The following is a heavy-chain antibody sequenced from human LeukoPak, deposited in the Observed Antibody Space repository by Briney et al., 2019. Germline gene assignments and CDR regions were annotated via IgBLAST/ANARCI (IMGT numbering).Heavy chain of an antibody. D-gene: IGHD3-3*01. CDR3: ARRLSLRFDAFAV. J-gene: IGHJ3*01. CDR2: MSDIGPNT. Sequence: GGSLRLSCAASGFTVTEYAMTWIRQSPGKGLEWVSSMSDIGPNTYYADSVKGRYTISRDTSKNTLLLQMNSLRADDTALYFCARRLSLRFDAFAVWGPGTVVTVSS. V-gene: IGHV3-23*01. CDR1: GFTVTEYA.